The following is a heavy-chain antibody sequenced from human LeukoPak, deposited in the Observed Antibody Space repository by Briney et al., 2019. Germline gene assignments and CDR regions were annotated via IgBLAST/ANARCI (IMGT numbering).Heavy chain of an antibody. J-gene: IGHJ4*02. CDR1: GGSISSSSYY. V-gene: IGHV4-39*01. CDR2: TYYSGST. CDR3: ASLHAYFDY. D-gene: IGHD2-8*01. Sequence: SETLSVTCTVSGGSISSSSYYWGWIRQPPGKGLEWIGSTYYSGSTYYNPSLKSRVTISVDTSKNQFSLKLSSVTATDTAVYYCASLHAYFDYWGQGTLVTVSS.